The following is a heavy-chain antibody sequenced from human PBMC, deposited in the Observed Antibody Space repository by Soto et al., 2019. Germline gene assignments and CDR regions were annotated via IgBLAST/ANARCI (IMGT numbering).Heavy chain of an antibody. CDR2: ISYDGNYK. J-gene: IGHJ2*01. V-gene: IGHV3-30-3*01. CDR1: VITFVTYA. CDR3: ARAPDYGLGSSRRYWYLDL. Sequence: GALRLSSAASVITFVTYAMHWVRRAPGKGLEWVAVISYDGNYKYYADSVQGRFTISRDNSKNTLYLQMNSLRAEDTAVYYCARAPDYGLGSSRRYWYLDLWGRGTLVTVSS. D-gene: IGHD3-10*01.